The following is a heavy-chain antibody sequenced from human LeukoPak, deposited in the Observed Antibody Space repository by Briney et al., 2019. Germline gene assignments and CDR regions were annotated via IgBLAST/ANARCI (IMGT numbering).Heavy chain of an antibody. V-gene: IGHV3-23*01. CDR2: ISGTGDST. CDR1: GFTFSSFA. CDR3: AKDPGAMVRGVFDY. J-gene: IGHJ4*02. D-gene: IGHD3-10*01. Sequence: PGGSLRLSCAASGFTFSSFAMNWVRQAPGKGLEWVSTISGTGDSTNYADSVKGRFTISRDNSKNTLYLQMNSLRAEDTAVYYCAKDPGAMVRGVFDYWGQGTLVTVSS.